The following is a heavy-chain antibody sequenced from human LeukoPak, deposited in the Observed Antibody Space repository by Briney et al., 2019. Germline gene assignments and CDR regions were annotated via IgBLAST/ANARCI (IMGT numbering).Heavy chain of an antibody. J-gene: IGHJ4*02. CDR3: ARESGRRGHGGGH. D-gene: IGHD3-10*01. CDR1: GGSISSGDYS. Sequence: SETLSLTCTVSGGSISSGDYSWSWIRQPPGKGLEWIGYIYYSGSTYYNPSLKSRVTISVDTSKNQFSLKLSSVTAADTAVYYCARESGRRGHGGGHWGQGTLVTVSS. V-gene: IGHV4-30-4*01. CDR2: IYYSGST.